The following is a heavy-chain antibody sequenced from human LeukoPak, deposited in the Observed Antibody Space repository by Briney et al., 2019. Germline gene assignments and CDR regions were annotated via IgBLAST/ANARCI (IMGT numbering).Heavy chain of an antibody. Sequence: SETLSLTCAVYGGSFSGSYWSWIRQPPGKGLEWIGSIYYSGSTYYNPSLKSRVTISVDTSKNQFSLKLRYVTAADTAVYYCARDLGDCTNGVCYEGGWFDPWGQGTLVTVCS. D-gene: IGHD2-8*01. CDR1: GGSFSGSY. CDR3: ARDLGDCTNGVCYEGGWFDP. CDR2: IYYSGST. J-gene: IGHJ5*02. V-gene: IGHV4-34*01.